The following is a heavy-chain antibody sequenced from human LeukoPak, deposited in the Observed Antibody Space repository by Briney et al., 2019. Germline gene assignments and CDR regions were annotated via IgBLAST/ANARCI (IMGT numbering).Heavy chain of an antibody. Sequence: GGSLRLSCAASGFTFSDYYMSWIRQAPGKGLEWVSYISSSGSTIYYADSVKGRFTISRDNAKNSLYLQMNSPRAEDTAVYYCARGPEAKIVVPTKWGQGTLVTVSS. CDR2: ISSSGSTI. J-gene: IGHJ4*02. D-gene: IGHD2-2*01. CDR1: GFTFSDYY. V-gene: IGHV3-11*04. CDR3: ARGPEAKIVVPTK.